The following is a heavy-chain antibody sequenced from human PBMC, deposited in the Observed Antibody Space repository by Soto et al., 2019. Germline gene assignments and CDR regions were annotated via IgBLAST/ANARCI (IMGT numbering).Heavy chain of an antibody. CDR3: ARLGGYYQAFDS. V-gene: IGHV4-59*08. D-gene: IGHD3-22*01. J-gene: IGHJ4*02. CDR1: GGSINPYY. CDR2: IYYSGTT. Sequence: SETLSLTCTVSGGSINPYYWGWIRQPPGKGLEWIGNIYYSGTTNYHPSLKSRVTISLDTSKNQFSLKLSSVTAADTAVYYCARLGGYYQAFDSWGQGTLVTVS.